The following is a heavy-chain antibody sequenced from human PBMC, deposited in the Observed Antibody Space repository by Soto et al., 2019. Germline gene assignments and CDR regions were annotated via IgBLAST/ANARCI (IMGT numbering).Heavy chain of an antibody. CDR3: ARSPSTSTIGTFDI. V-gene: IGHV4-4*07. CDR2: IYASGHS. Sequence: SKTLSLTCTVSGGAIIAFYWNWRRQSAGKGLEWIGRIYASGHSNYNPSLESRVSMSVDTSKHQFSLKLNSVTAAGTAVYYCARSPSTSTIGTFDIWGQGTMVTVSS. J-gene: IGHJ3*02. D-gene: IGHD6-6*01. CDR1: GGAIIAFY.